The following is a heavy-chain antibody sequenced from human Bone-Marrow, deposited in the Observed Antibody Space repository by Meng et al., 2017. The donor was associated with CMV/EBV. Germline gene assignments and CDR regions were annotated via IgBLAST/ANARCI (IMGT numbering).Heavy chain of an antibody. V-gene: IGHV3-15*01. CDR2: IRSKTAGGTT. Sequence: FFFTDAWMRWVRQAPGKGLEWVGRIRSKTAGGTTEYAAPVKGRFTVSRDDSRNTLYLQMNSLKTEDTAVYYCATDSVTGTIFNAFHIWGQGTMVTVSS. CDR1: FFFTDAW. D-gene: IGHD1-7*01. CDR3: ATDSVTGTIFNAFHI. J-gene: IGHJ3*02.